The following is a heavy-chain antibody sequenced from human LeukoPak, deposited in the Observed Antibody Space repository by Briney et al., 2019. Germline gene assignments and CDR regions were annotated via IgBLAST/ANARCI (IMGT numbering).Heavy chain of an antibody. J-gene: IGHJ5*02. CDR1: GGSITSYY. V-gene: IGHV4-59*08. Sequence: PSETLSLTCIVSGGSITSYYWSWIRQPPGKGLEWIGYIYDSGRTNYNSSLRSRVTISVDTSKNQFSLKLSSVTAADTAVYCCARHSEPNSNLLWFDPWGQGTLVTVPS. D-gene: IGHD2/OR15-2a*01. CDR2: IYDSGRT. CDR3: ARHSEPNSNLLWFDP.